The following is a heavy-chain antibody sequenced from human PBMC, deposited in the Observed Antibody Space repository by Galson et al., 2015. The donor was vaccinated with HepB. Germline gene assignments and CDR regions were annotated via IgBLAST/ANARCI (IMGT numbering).Heavy chain of an antibody. V-gene: IGHV3-11*06. J-gene: IGHJ4*02. Sequence: SLRLSCAASGFTFSDYYMSWIRQAPGKGLEWVSYISSSSSYTNYADSVKGRFTISRNNAKNSLYLQMNSLRAEDTAVYYCARDLRSLHDYDSSGYYGGNFDYWGQGTLVTVPS. D-gene: IGHD3-22*01. CDR1: GFTFSDYY. CDR2: ISSSSSYT. CDR3: ARDLRSLHDYDSSGYYGGNFDY.